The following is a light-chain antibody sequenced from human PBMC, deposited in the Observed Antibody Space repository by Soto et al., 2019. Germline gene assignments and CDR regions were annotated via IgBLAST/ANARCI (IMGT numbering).Light chain of an antibody. J-gene: IGKJ3*01. CDR3: QQRRNWPPVFT. V-gene: IGKV3-11*01. CDR2: DAS. CDR1: QSVSSY. Sequence: EIVLTQSPATLSLSPGERATLSCRASQSVSSYLAWYQQKPGQAPRLLIYDASNRATGIPARFSGSGSGTDFTLTISSLEPEDFAVYYCQQRRNWPPVFTLGPVTKVNIK.